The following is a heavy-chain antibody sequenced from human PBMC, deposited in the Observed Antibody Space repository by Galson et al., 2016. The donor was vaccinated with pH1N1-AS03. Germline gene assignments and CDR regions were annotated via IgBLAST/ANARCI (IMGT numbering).Heavy chain of an antibody. V-gene: IGHV4-34*01. CDR1: GGSFSGYY. J-gene: IGHJ6*03. Sequence: ETLSLTCAVNGGSFSGYYWNWIRQSPGKGLEWVGEINHSGATNYNPSLKSRLSISIDTSKNQFSLRLSSVTAADTAVYYCARHPYNSSPLYYYFYYMDVWGKGTTVTVSS. CDR2: INHSGAT. CDR3: ARHPYNSSPLYYYFYYMDV. D-gene: IGHD6-13*01.